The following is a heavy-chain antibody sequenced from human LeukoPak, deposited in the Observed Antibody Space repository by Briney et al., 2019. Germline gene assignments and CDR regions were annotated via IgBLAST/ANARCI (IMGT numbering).Heavy chain of an antibody. J-gene: IGHJ5*02. Sequence: ASVKVSCKASGYTFTSYYMHWVRQAPGQGLEWMGIINPSGGSTSYAQKFQGRVTMTRDTSTSTVYMELSSLRSEDTAVYYCARRGYDILTGYPPSWFDPWGQGTLVTVSS. D-gene: IGHD3-9*01. CDR2: INPSGGST. CDR1: GYTFTSYY. CDR3: ARRGYDILTGYPPSWFDP. V-gene: IGHV1-46*01.